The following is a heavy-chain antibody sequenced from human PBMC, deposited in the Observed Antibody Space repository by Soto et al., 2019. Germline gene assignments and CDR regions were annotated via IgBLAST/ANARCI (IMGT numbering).Heavy chain of an antibody. V-gene: IGHV3-23*01. CDR1: GFTFSNYV. CDR2: ISGSGDNT. D-gene: IGHD6-19*01. CDR3: AKNGGRMTVAGTAIDY. Sequence: GGSLRLSCAASGFTFSNYVMSWVRQAPGKGLEWVSSISGSGDNTYYADSVKGRFTISRGNSKNTLYLQMNSLRAEDTAVYYCAKNGGRMTVAGTAIDYWGQGTLVTVSS. J-gene: IGHJ4*02.